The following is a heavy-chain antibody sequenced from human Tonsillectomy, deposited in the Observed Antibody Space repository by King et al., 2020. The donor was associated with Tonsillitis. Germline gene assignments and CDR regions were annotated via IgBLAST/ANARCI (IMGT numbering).Heavy chain of an antibody. CDR2: ISYDGSNK. D-gene: IGHD3-9*01. CDR1: GFTFSSYA. J-gene: IGHJ3*02. CDR3: AREGQTGDAFDI. Sequence: VQLVESGGGVVQPGRSLRLSCAASGFTFSSYAMHWVRQAPGKGLEWVAVISYDGSNKYYADSVKGRFTISRDNSKNTLYLQMNSLRAADTAVYYCAREGQTGDAFDIWGQGTMVTVSS. V-gene: IGHV3-30-3*01.